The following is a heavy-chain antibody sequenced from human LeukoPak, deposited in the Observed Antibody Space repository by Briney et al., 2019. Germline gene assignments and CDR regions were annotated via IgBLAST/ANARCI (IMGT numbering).Heavy chain of an antibody. CDR1: GYTLTELS. CDR2: FDPEDGET. Sequence: ASVKVSCKVSGYTLTELSMHWVRQAPGKGLEWMGGFDPEDGETIYAQKFQGRVTMTEDTSTDTAYMELSSLRSEDTAVYYCAKSGGGGRWELRWASDIWGQGTMVTVSS. V-gene: IGHV1-24*01. D-gene: IGHD1-26*01. CDR3: AKSGGGGRWELRWASDI. J-gene: IGHJ3*02.